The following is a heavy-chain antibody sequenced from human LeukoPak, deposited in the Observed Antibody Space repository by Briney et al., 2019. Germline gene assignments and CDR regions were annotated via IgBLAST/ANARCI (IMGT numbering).Heavy chain of an antibody. V-gene: IGHV3-20*04. CDR1: GFTFDDYG. CDR2: INWNGGST. D-gene: IGHD3-10*02. CDR3: AELGITMIGGV. J-gene: IGHJ6*04. Sequence: GGSLRLSCAASGFTFDDYGMSWVRQVPGKGLKWVSGINWNGGSTGNADSVKGRFTISRDNAKNSLYLQMNSLRAEDTAVYYCAELGITMIGGVWGKGTTVTISS.